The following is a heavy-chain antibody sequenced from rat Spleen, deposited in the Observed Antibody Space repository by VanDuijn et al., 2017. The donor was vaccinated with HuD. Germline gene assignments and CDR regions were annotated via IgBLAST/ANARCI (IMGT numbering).Heavy chain of an antibody. Sequence: EVQLVESGGGLVQPGRSLKLSCAASGFSFSNYGMHWLRQAPTKGLEWVASISPSGGNTYYADSVEGRFTMSRDDAKSTLYLQMNNLRSEDTATYYCTRERPADYYVMDAWGQGASVTVSS. CDR1: GFSFSNYG. CDR2: ISPSGGNT. CDR3: TRERPADYYVMDA. V-gene: IGHV5-19*01. J-gene: IGHJ4*01.